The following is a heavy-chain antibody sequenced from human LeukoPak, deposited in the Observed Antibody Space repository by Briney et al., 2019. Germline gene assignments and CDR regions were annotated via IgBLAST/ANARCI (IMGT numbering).Heavy chain of an antibody. Sequence: SVKVSCKASGGTFSSYAISWVRQAPGQGLGWMGRIIPIFGIANYAQKFQGRVTITADKSTSTAYMELSSLRSEDTAVYYCARVPPPVVRGVTPYYYYGMDVWGQGTTVTVSS. CDR1: GGTFSSYA. J-gene: IGHJ6*02. V-gene: IGHV1-69*04. D-gene: IGHD3-10*01. CDR2: IIPIFGIA. CDR3: ARVPPPVVRGVTPYYYYGMDV.